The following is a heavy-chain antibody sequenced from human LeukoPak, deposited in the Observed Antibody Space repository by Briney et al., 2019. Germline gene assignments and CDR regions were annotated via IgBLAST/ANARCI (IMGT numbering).Heavy chain of an antibody. Sequence: PGGSLRLSCAASGFTFSSYGMQWVRQAPGKGLEWVAFISYDGSNKYYADSVKGRFTISRDNSKNTLYLQMNSLRAEDTAVYYCAPMRVGATDAFDYWGQGTLVTVSS. CDR2: ISYDGSNK. CDR3: APMRVGATDAFDY. V-gene: IGHV3-30*03. CDR1: GFTFSSYG. J-gene: IGHJ4*02. D-gene: IGHD1-26*01.